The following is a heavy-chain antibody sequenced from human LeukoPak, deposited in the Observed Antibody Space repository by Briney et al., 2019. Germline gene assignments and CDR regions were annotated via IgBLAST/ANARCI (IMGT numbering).Heavy chain of an antibody. CDR3: ARVPYSSSSDYYYGMDV. J-gene: IGHJ6*02. D-gene: IGHD6-6*01. Sequence: ASVKVSCKASGYTFTSYYMHWVRQAPGQGLEWMGIINPSGGSTSYAQKFQGRVTMTRDTSTSTVYMELSSLRSEDTAVYYCARVPYSSSSDYYYGMDVWGQGTTVTVSS. CDR2: INPSGGST. V-gene: IGHV1-46*01. CDR1: GYTFTSYY.